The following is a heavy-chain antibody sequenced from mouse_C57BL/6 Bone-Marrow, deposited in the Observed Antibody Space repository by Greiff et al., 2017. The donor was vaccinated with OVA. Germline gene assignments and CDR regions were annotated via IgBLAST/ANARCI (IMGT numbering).Heavy chain of an antibody. V-gene: IGHV2-6-1*01. CDR2: IWSDGST. CDR3: ARQANWDPYWYFDV. J-gene: IGHJ1*03. CDR1: GFSLTSYG. Sequence: VKLVESGPGLVAPSQSLSITCPVSGFSLTSYGVHWVRQPPGKGLEWLVVIWSDGSTTYNSALKSRLSISEDNSKSQVFLKMNSLQTDDTAMYYCARQANWDPYWYFDVWGTGTTVTVSS. D-gene: IGHD4-1*01.